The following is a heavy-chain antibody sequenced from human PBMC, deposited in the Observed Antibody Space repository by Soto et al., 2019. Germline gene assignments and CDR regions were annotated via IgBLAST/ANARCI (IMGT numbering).Heavy chain of an antibody. J-gene: IGHJ4*02. CDR3: ARGAVVNFDS. D-gene: IGHD3-22*01. CDR1: GGSISSGGSS. Sequence: SETLSLTCTVSGGSISSGGSSWTWIRQPPGKGLEWIGYIYHSGSTYYNPSLKSRVTISVDRSKNQFSLKLTSVTAADTAVYYCARGAVVNFDSWGQGTLVTVSS. CDR2: IYHSGST. V-gene: IGHV4-30-2*01.